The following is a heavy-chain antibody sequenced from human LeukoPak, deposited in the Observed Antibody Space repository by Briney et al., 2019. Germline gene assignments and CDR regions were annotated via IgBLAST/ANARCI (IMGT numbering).Heavy chain of an antibody. CDR2: INPSGGST. Sequence: GASVTVSYKPSDYTFTSYYMHWLRQAPGQGLEWMEIINPSGGSTSYAQKFQGRVTMTRDTSTNTVYMELSSLRSEDTAVYYCARVLRRGYSYGTFDYWGQGTLVTVSS. CDR3: ARVLRRGYSYGTFDY. V-gene: IGHV1-46*01. CDR1: DYTFTSYY. J-gene: IGHJ4*02. D-gene: IGHD5-18*01.